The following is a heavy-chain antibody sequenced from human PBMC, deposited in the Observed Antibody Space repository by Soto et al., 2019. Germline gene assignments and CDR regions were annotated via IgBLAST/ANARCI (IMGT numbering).Heavy chain of an antibody. CDR2: IRANDESI. Sequence: GGSLRLSCVASGFDFRSYEMNWVRQAPGKGLEWVSNIRANDESIYYADSVKGRVSVSRDNAKNSLFLEMNSLRVDDTAVYYCARETLRDAIDIWGQGTRVTAS. J-gene: IGHJ3*02. V-gene: IGHV3-48*03. CDR1: GFDFRSYE. CDR3: ARETLRDAIDI.